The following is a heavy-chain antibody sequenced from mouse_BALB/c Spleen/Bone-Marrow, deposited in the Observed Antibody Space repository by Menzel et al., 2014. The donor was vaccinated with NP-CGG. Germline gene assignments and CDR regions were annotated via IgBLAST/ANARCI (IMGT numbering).Heavy chain of an antibody. CDR1: GYTFTAYK. V-gene: IGHV1S29*02. CDR3: AGKAYSDYDYALDF. CDR2: IYPYNGVT. Sequence: EVQLQQSGPELVKPGASVKISCKASGYTFTAYKMHWVKLRHGKSLEWIGYIYPYNGVTGYNQKFKSKATLTVDNSSSTAYMELRSLTSEDSAVYYCAGKAYSDYDYALDFWGQGTSVTVSS. D-gene: IGHD2-4*01. J-gene: IGHJ4*01.